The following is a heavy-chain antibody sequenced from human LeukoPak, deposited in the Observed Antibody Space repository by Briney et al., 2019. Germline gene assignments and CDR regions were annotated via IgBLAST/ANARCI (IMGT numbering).Heavy chain of an antibody. CDR3: ARDFPGIAAAGTRYNWFDP. J-gene: IGHJ5*02. V-gene: IGHV1-69*05. CDR2: IIPIFGTA. Sequence: GSSVKASCKASGGTFSSYAISWVRQAPGQGVEWMGGIIPIFGTANYAQKFQGRVTITTDESTSTAYMELSSLRSEDTAVYYCARDFPGIAAAGTRYNWFDPWGQGTLVTVSS. D-gene: IGHD6-13*01. CDR1: GGTFSSYA.